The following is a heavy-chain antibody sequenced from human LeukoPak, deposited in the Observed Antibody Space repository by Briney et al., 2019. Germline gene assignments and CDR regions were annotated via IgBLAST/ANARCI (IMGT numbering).Heavy chain of an antibody. CDR1: GYTFTSYD. V-gene: IGHV1-8*01. D-gene: IGHD3-9*01. CDR2: MNPNSGNT. CDR3: ARGGILTGYYHYYYGMDV. J-gene: IGHJ6*02. Sequence: ASVKVSCKASGYTFTSYDINWVRQATGQGLEWMGWMNPNSGNTGYAQKFQGRVTMTRNTSISTAYMELSSLRSEDTAVYHCARGGILTGYYHYYYGMDVWGQGTTVTVSS.